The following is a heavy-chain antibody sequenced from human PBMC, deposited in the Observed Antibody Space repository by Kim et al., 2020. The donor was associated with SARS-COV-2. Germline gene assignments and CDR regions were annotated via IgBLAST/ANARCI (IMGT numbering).Heavy chain of an antibody. CDR3: ATDRTTVTTWVRIFDY. J-gene: IGHJ4*02. CDR2: ISYDGSTK. CDR1: GFIFTSCA. Sequence: GGSLRLSCAASGFIFTSCAMHWVRQSPGKGLEWVVAISYDGSTKYYADSVKGRFTISRDNSKNTLYLQMSSLTTEDTALYYCATDRTTVTTWVRIFDYWGQGTLVTVSS. V-gene: IGHV3-30*04. D-gene: IGHD4-17*01.